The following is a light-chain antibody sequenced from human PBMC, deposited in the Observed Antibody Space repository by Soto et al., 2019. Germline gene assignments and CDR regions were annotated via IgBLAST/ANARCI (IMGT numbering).Light chain of an antibody. Sequence: DIQMTQSPSTLSASVGDRVTITCRASQSITRSLAWYQQKLGKAPKLLIYAASSLQSGVPSRFSGSGSGTEFTLTISSLQPEDFATYYCLQHNSYPPTFGQGTKVDI. V-gene: IGKV1-5*01. J-gene: IGKJ1*01. CDR3: LQHNSYPPT. CDR1: QSITRS. CDR2: AAS.